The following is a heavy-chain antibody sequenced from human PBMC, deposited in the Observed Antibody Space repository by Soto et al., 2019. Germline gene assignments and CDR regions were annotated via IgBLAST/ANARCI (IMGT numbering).Heavy chain of an antibody. J-gene: IGHJ4*02. CDR2: VKSKVDGETI. CDR1: GFTFNGAW. Sequence: EVQLVESGGGLVEPGGSLRLSCAASGFTFNGAWMNWVRQGPGQGLEWVGRVKSKVDGETIDYAAPVKGRFTISRDESRNTVYLQMNSLSTEDTAMYDCAADLPDWGAYAFDYWGQGALVTVSS. CDR3: AADLPDWGAYAFDY. V-gene: IGHV3-15*07. D-gene: IGHD3-16*01.